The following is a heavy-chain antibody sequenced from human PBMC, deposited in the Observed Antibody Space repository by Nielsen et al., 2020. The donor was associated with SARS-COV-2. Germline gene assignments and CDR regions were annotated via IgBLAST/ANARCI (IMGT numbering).Heavy chain of an antibody. CDR3: ARDGVLYSSSHPGGY. Sequence: GGSLRLSCAASGFTFSSYGMHWVRQAPGKGLEWVAVIWYDGSNKYYADSVKGRFTISRDNSKNTLYLQMNSLRAEDTAVYYCARDGVLYSSSHPGGYWGQGTLVTVSS. D-gene: IGHD6-13*01. V-gene: IGHV3-33*01. CDR2: IWYDGSNK. CDR1: GFTFSSYG. J-gene: IGHJ4*02.